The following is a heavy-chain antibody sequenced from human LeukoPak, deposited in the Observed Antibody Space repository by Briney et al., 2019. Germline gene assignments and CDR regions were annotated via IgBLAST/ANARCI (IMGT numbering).Heavy chain of an antibody. V-gene: IGHV4-59*12. CDR1: GGSISGYY. CDR2: IYYSGTT. Sequence: PSETLSLTCSVSGGSISGYYWSWIRQPPGKGLEWIGYIYYSGTTIYNSSLKSRLTISLDTSKNQFSLNLSSVTAADTAVYYCARDETHFYGSGSSNWFDPWGQGILVTVSS. J-gene: IGHJ5*02. CDR3: ARDETHFYGSGSSNWFDP. D-gene: IGHD3-10*01.